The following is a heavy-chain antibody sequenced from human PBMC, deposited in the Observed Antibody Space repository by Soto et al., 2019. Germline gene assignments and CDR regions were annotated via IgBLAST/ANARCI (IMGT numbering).Heavy chain of an antibody. J-gene: IGHJ6*04. CDR1: GFTFSSYA. D-gene: IGHD1-26*01. CDR3: AKDVARGSDPPYYYFGMDV. CDR2: ISGSGGNA. Sequence: EVQLLESGGVLVQPGGSLRLSCAASGFTFSSYAISWVRQAPGKGLEWVSSISGSGGNAYYADSVKGRFSISRDNSKNTLLLQMNRRRADDTAVDYCAKDVARGSDPPYYYFGMDVWGKGTTVTVSS. V-gene: IGHV3-23*01.